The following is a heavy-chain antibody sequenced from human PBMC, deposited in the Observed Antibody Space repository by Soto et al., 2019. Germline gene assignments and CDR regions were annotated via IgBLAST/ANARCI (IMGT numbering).Heavy chain of an antibody. D-gene: IGHD3-10*01. V-gene: IGHV3-30-3*01. Sequence: QVQLVESGGGVVQPGRSLRLSCAASGFIFSNYVMCWVRQAPGKGLEWVAFMSYDGTTKYYADSVKGRFTISRDNSKNTLYLQMNSLRPEDTGVYYCAREVLWSRYFDYWGQGTRVTVSS. CDR3: AREVLWSRYFDY. J-gene: IGHJ4*02. CDR2: MSYDGTTK. CDR1: GFIFSNYV.